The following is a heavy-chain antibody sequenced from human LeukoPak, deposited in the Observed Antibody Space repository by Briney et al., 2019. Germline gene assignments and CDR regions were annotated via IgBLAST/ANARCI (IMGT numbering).Heavy chain of an antibody. CDR2: ISGSGGST. V-gene: IGHV3-23*01. J-gene: IGHJ4*02. CDR3: ANWVFGYSHGWDDY. CDR1: GFTFSSYA. D-gene: IGHD5-18*01. Sequence: GGSLRLSCAASGFTFSSYAMSWVRQAPGKGLEWVSAISGSGGSTYCADSVKGRFTISRDNSKNTLYLQMNSLRAEDTAVYYCANWVFGYSHGWDDYWGQGTLVTVSS.